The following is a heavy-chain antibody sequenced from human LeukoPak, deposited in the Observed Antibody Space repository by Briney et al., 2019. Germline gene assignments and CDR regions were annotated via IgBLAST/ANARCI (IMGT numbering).Heavy chain of an antibody. D-gene: IGHD3-10*01. J-gene: IGHJ4*02. CDR1: GFPFSSYA. CDR3: AKGRPYYYGSGSYYNVFDY. CDR2: ISGSGGST. V-gene: IGHV3-23*01. Sequence: GGSLRLSCAASGFPFSSYAMSWVRQAPGEGLEWVSAISGSGGSTYYADSVKGRFTISRDNSKNTLYLQMNSLRAEDTAVYYCAKGRPYYYGSGSYYNVFDYWGQGTLVTVSS.